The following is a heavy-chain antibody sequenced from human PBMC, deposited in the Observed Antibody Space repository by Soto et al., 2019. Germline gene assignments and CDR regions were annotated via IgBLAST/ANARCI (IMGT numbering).Heavy chain of an antibody. D-gene: IGHD2-2*02. CDR1: GYTFTSYA. Sequence: QVQLVQSGAEVKKPGASVKVSCKASGYTFTSYATHWVRQAPGQRLEWMGWINAGNGNTKYSQKFQGRVTITRDTSASTAYMELSSLRSEATAVYYCASSFTVPAAIGSWGQGPLVTVSS. CDR3: ASSFTVPAAIGS. V-gene: IGHV1-3*01. J-gene: IGHJ5*02. CDR2: INAGNGNT.